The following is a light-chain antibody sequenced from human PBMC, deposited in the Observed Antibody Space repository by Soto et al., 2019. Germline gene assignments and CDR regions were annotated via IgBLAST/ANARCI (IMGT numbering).Light chain of an antibody. V-gene: IGKV3-11*01. CDR1: QSVSSY. CDR3: QQRHMWPIT. J-gene: IGKJ5*01. Sequence: EIALTQSPATLSLSPGERATLSCRSSQSVSSYLAWYQQKPGQAPRLLIYDAYNRATGIPPRFSGSGSGTDFTLTISSLEPEDSAVYYCQQRHMWPITFGQGTRLEI. CDR2: DAY.